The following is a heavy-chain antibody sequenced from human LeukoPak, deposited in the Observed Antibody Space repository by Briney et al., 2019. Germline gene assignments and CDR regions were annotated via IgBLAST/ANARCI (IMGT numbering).Heavy chain of an antibody. V-gene: IGHV4-34*01. Sequence: SETLSLTCAVYGGSFSGYYWSWIRQPPGKGLEWIGEINHSGSTNYNPSLKSRVTISVDTSKNQFSLKLSSVTAADTAVYYCARAGSFVVVVAATLDYWGQGILVTLSS. CDR1: GGSFSGYY. CDR3: ARAGSFVVVVAATLDY. J-gene: IGHJ4*02. CDR2: INHSGST. D-gene: IGHD2-15*01.